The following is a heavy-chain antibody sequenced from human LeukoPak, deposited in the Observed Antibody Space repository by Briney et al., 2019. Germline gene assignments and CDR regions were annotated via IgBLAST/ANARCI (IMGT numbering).Heavy chain of an antibody. CDR1: GGSISSSSYY. CDR3: ARDRKGRNIRAPKYYFDY. Sequence: SETLSLTCTVSGGSISSSSYYWGWIRQPPGKGLEWIGSIYYSGSTYYNPSLKSRVTISEDTSKNQFSLKLSSVTAADTAVYYCARDRKGRNIRAPKYYFDYWGQGTLVTVSS. CDR2: IYYSGST. V-gene: IGHV4-39*07. D-gene: IGHD1-14*01. J-gene: IGHJ4*02.